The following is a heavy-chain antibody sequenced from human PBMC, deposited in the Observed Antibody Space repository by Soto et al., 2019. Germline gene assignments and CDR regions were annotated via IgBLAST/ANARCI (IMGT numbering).Heavy chain of an antibody. D-gene: IGHD2-2*01. V-gene: IGHV1-69*08. J-gene: IGHJ5*02. CDR2: IIPILGIA. Sequence: QVQLVQSGAEVKKPGSSVKVSCKASGGTFSSYTISWVRQAPGQGLEWMGRIIPILGIANYAQKFQGRVTITADKCTSTAYMELSSLRSEDTAVYYCARDCSSTSCYAYPWGQGTLVTVSS. CDR3: ARDCSSTSCYAYP. CDR1: GGTFSSYT.